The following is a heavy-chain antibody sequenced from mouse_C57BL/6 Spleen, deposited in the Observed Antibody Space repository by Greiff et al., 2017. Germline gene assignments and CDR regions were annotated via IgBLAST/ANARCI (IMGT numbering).Heavy chain of an antibody. Sequence: ESGPGLVKPSQSLSLTCSVTGYSITSGYYWNWIRQFPGNKLGWMGYISYDGSNNYNPSLKNRISITRDTSKNQFFLKLNSVTTEDTATYYCARESSDYDVPFDYWGQGTTLTVSS. CDR1: GYSITSGYY. D-gene: IGHD2-4*01. CDR2: ISYDGSN. V-gene: IGHV3-6*01. CDR3: ARESSDYDVPFDY. J-gene: IGHJ2*01.